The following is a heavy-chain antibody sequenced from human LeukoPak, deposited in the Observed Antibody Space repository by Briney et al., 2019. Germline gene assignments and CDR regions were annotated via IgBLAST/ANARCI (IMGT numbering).Heavy chain of an antibody. CDR1: GGSISSYY. CDR3: ARVGGGNYYYYGMDV. D-gene: IGHD2-15*01. J-gene: IGHJ6*02. CDR2: IYYSGST. Sequence: KPLETLSLTCTVPGGSISSYYWSWIRQPPGKGLEWIGYIYYSGSTNYNPSLKSRVTISVDTSKNQFSLRLSSVTAGDTAVYYCARVGGGNYYYYGMDVWGQGTTVTVSS. V-gene: IGHV4-59*08.